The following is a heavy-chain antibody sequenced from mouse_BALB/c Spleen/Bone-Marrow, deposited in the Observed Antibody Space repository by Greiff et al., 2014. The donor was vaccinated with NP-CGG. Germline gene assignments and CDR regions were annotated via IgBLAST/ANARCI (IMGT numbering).Heavy chain of an antibody. CDR1: GYTFTDHA. CDR2: TSPGNGDI. D-gene: IGHD2-1*01. V-gene: IGHV1S53*02. CDR3: KRSEGSGNYDY. J-gene: IGHJ2*01. Sequence: VQLQQSDAELVKPGASVKISCKASGYTFTDHAIHWVKQKPEQGLEWIGYTSPGNGDIKYNEKFKGKATLTADRSSSTAYIQLNSLTSEDSAVYFCKRSEGSGNYDYWGQGTTLTVSS.